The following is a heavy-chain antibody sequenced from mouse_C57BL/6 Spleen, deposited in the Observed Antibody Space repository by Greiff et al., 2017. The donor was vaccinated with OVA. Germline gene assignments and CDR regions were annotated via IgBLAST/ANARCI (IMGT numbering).Heavy chain of an antibody. CDR1: GYTFTDYE. CDR2: IDPETGGT. J-gene: IGHJ2*01. CDR3: TKYGYDGDY. Sequence: VQLQQSGAELVRPGASVTLSCKASGYTFTDYEMHWVKQTPVHGLEWIGAIDPETGGTAYNQKFKGKAILTADKSSSTAYMELRSLTSEDSAVDYCTKYGYDGDYWGQGTTLTVSS. D-gene: IGHD2-2*01. V-gene: IGHV1-15*01.